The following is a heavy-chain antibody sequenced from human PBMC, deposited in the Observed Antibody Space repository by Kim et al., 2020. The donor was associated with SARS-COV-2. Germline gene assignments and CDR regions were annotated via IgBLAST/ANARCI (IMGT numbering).Heavy chain of an antibody. J-gene: IGHJ2*01. CDR3: AKNVNVTTLTFHWYFDL. CDR2: ISGSGHST. Sequence: GGSLRLSCAASGFTFSSYAMTWVRQAPGKGLEWVSTISGSGHSTYYTDSVKGRFIVSRDNSKNTLYLQMNSLKADDTAVYYCAKNVNVTTLTFHWYFDLWGRGTSVIVSS. CDR1: GFTFSSYA. D-gene: IGHD3-9*01. V-gene: IGHV3-23*01.